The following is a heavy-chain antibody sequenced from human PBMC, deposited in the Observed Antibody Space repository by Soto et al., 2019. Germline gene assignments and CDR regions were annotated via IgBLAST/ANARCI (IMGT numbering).Heavy chain of an antibody. J-gene: IGHJ6*02. CDR1: GDTVSSNSAA. CDR2: TYYRSKWYN. CDR3: ARGGYSMDV. Sequence: SQTLSLTCAISGDTVSSNSAAWTWIRQSPSRGLEWLGKTYYRSKWYNEYAVSVKSRISINADTSKNQFSLQLDSVTPEDTAVYYCARGGYSMDVWGQGTPVAVSS. V-gene: IGHV6-1*01.